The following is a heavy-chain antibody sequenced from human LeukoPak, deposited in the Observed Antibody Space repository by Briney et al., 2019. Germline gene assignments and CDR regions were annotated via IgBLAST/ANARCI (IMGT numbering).Heavy chain of an antibody. D-gene: IGHD6-13*01. CDR1: GFTFSSYG. J-gene: IGHJ4*02. V-gene: IGHV3-30*03. Sequence: GSLRLSCAASGFTFSSYGMHWVRQAPGKGLEWVAVISYDGSNKYYADSVKGRFTIYRDNSKNTLYLQMNSLRAEDTAVYYSATHSSSGGFDYWGQGTLVTVSS. CDR2: ISYDGSNK. CDR3: ATHSSSGGFDY.